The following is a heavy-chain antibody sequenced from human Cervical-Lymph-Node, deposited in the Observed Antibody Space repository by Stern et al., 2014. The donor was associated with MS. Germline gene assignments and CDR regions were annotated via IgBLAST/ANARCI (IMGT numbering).Heavy chain of an antibody. CDR1: GYTFTGYY. J-gene: IGHJ6*02. CDR3: ARSNYCSGGSCYYYYGMDV. V-gene: IGHV1-2*06. Sequence: VHLVESGAEVKKPGASVKVSCKASGYTFTGYYMHWVRQAPGQGLEWMGRINPNSGGTNYAQKFQGRVTMTRDTSISTAYMELSRLRSDDTAVYYCARSNYCSGGSCYYYYGMDVWGQGTTVTVSS. D-gene: IGHD2-15*01. CDR2: INPNSGGT.